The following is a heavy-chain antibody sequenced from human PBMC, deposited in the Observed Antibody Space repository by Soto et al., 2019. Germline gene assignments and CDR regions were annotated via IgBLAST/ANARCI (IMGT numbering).Heavy chain of an antibody. J-gene: IGHJ4*02. CDR1: GFTFSRHA. CDR2: LSDSGGSI. D-gene: IGHD6-13*01. Sequence: EVQLLESGGGLVQPGGSLRLSCTASGFTFSRHAMTWVRQAPGKGLEWVSGLSDSGGSIYYADSVKCRFTISRDNSMNTLYLQMNTLRAEDTAVYYCAKVSSSWYAGFFDLWGQGTLVTVSS. V-gene: IGHV3-23*01. CDR3: AKVSSSWYAGFFDL.